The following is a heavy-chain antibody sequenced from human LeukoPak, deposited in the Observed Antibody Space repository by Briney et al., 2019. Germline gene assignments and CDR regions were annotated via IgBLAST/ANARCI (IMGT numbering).Heavy chain of an antibody. V-gene: IGHV3-15*01. CDR1: GFTFSDYY. Sequence: PGGSLRLSCAVSGFTFSDYYMSWIRQAPGKGLEWVGRIKAKAHGGTIEYAAPVQGRFTISRDDSKNTLYLQMNSLKTEDTAVYYCTTDGVGVEGATYDNWGQGALVSVSS. J-gene: IGHJ4*02. CDR2: IKAKAHGGTI. CDR3: TTDGVGVEGATYDN. D-gene: IGHD1-26*01.